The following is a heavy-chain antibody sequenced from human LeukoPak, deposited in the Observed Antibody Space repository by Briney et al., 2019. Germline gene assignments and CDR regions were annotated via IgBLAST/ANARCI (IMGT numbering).Heavy chain of an antibody. CDR2: INQDGSEK. J-gene: IGHJ4*02. D-gene: IGHD6-13*01. CDR1: GFTFYSYW. V-gene: IGHV3-7*01. Sequence: GGSLRLSCAASGFTFYSYWMSWVRKAQGKGLEWVANINQDGSEKYYVDSVKGRLTISRDNAKNSMYLQMNSLRAEDTAVYYCARSPAAGTPTFDYWGQGTLVTVSS. CDR3: ARSPAAGTPTFDY.